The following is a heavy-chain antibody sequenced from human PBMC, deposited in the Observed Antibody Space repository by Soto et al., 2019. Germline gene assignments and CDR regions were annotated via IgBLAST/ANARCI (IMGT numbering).Heavy chain of an antibody. CDR1: GCTFSSYG. CDR2: ISYDGSNK. D-gene: IGHD2-21*02. Sequence: QVQLVESGGGVVQPGRSLRLSCAASGCTFSSYGMHWVRQAPGKGPEWVAVISYDGSNKYYADSVKGRFTISRDNSKNTLYLQMNSLRAEDAAVYYCAKDKVPVVVTAPFDYWGQGTLVTVSS. V-gene: IGHV3-30*18. J-gene: IGHJ4*02. CDR3: AKDKVPVVVTAPFDY.